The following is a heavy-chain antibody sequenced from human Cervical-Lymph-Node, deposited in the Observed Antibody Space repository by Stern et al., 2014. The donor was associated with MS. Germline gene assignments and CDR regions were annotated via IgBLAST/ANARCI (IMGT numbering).Heavy chain of an antibody. Sequence: QVQLVESGGGVVHPGGSLRLSCAASRFPFNTSTMHWVRQAPGKGLEWVAVISQDGSEMYYGDSMKGRVTISSDNSKNTLSLHLTSLRSEDTALYYCARGRSSRVCFSSSCYYNWFDSWGQGTLVTVSS. D-gene: IGHD2-2*01. CDR3: ARGRSSRVCFSSSCYYNWFDS. CDR1: RFPFNTST. J-gene: IGHJ5*01. V-gene: IGHV3-30*04. CDR2: ISQDGSEM.